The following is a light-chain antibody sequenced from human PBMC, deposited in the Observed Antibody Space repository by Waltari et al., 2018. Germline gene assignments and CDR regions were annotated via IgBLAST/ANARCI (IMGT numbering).Light chain of an antibody. CDR3: QQRRDWPLT. CDR2: ETS. Sequence: DIVLTQSPAILSLSPGERASLSCRASQSVTNYLAWYQQKPGQAPRLLIYETSNRATGSPARFSGSGFGTDFTLTISSLEPEDFAVYYCQQRRDWPLTFGGGTKVEIK. J-gene: IGKJ4*01. CDR1: QSVTNY. V-gene: IGKV3-11*01.